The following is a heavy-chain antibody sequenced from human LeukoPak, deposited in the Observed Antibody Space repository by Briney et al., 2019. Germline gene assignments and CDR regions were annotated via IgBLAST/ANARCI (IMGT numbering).Heavy chain of an antibody. J-gene: IGHJ4*02. CDR1: GGSVGSSSYF. V-gene: IGHV4-39*01. Sequence: PSETLSLACTVSGGSVGSSSYFWGWIRQPPGKGLEGIGSIHYSGRTYYNPSLKSRVTISVDTSKNQTSLRLTSVTAADTSVYYCARQDPMTAVTRRPMDYWGRGTLVTVSS. CDR2: IHYSGRT. CDR3: ARQDPMTAVTRRPMDY. D-gene: IGHD4-17*01.